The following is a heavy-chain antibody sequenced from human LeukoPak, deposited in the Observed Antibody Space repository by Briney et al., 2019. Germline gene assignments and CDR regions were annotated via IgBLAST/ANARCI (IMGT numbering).Heavy chain of an antibody. D-gene: IGHD6-13*01. CDR2: IYCSGIT. Sequence: SETLSLTCTVSGGSISSSSYYWGWIRQPPGKGLEWIGSIYCSGITYYNPSLKSRVTISVDTSKNQFSLKLSSVTAADTAVYYCARNAAAGTVYYYYYMDVGGKG. V-gene: IGHV4-39*07. J-gene: IGHJ6*03. CDR1: GGSISSSSYY. CDR3: ARNAAAGTVYYYYYMDV.